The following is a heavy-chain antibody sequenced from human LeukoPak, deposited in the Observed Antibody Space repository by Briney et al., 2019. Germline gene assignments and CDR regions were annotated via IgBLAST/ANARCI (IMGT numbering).Heavy chain of an antibody. CDR3: ARGPYYDFWSGYYFDY. Sequence: SETLSLTCTVSGGSISSYYWSLIRQPPGKGLEWIGYIYYSGSTNYNPSLKSRVTISVDTSKNQFSLKLSSVTAADTAVYYCARGPYYDFWSGYYFDYWGQGTLVTVSS. J-gene: IGHJ4*02. V-gene: IGHV4-59*01. CDR2: IYYSGST. D-gene: IGHD3-3*01. CDR1: GGSISSYY.